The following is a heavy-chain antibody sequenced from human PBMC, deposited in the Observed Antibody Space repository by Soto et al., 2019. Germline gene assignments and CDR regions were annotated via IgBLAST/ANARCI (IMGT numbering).Heavy chain of an antibody. CDR3: ARSHGDYFDY. D-gene: IGHD4-17*01. CDR2: VSLDNGKT. Sequence: GPEVKKPGASVRLSCKVSPYTLSSYIVNWVRQAPGHGLEWLGWVSLDNGKTNYAQNFQGRVTMTTVTSTRTAYIEMRSLRSNDTAVYYCARSHGDYFDYWGQGTLITVSS. CDR1: PYTLSSYI. V-gene: IGHV1-18*04. J-gene: IGHJ4*01.